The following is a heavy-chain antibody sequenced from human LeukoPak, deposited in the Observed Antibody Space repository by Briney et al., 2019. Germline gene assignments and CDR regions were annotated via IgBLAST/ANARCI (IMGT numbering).Heavy chain of an antibody. D-gene: IGHD5-24*01. CDR1: AYSFTSYW. CDR2: IYPGDSDT. V-gene: IGHV5-51*01. CDR3: ARVEMATGWFDP. Sequence: GESLKISCKGSAYSFTSYWIGWVRQMPGKGLEWMGIIYPGDSDTTYSPSFQGQVTISADKSISTAYLQWSSLKASDTAIYYCARVEMATGWFDPWGQGTLVTVSS. J-gene: IGHJ5*02.